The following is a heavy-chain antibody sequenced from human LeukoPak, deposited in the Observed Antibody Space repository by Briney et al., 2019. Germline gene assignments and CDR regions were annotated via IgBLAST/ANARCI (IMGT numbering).Heavy chain of an antibody. Sequence: SETLSLTCTVSGDSISSSGYYWGWIRQPPGKGLEWIGSIYYSGSTYYNPSLKSRVTISVDTSKNQFSLKLSSVTAADTAVYYCARGRLRMNDYWGQGTLVTVSS. CDR3: ARGRLRMNDY. V-gene: IGHV4-39*07. J-gene: IGHJ4*02. CDR1: GDSISSSGYY. CDR2: IYYSGST. D-gene: IGHD4-17*01.